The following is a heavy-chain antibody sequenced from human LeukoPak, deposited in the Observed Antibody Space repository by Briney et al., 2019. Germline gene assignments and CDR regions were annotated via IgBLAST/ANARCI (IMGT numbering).Heavy chain of an antibody. Sequence: SETLSLTFTVPGGSISSFYWSWIRQPPGKGLGWVGYIYYSGSTNYNPSLKSRVNISVDTSKNQFSLKLSSVTAADTAVYYCARERRGYDFWSGYLGWFDPWGQGTLVTVSS. V-gene: IGHV4-59*12. CDR2: IYYSGST. CDR1: GGSISSFY. J-gene: IGHJ5*02. CDR3: ARERRGYDFWSGYLGWFDP. D-gene: IGHD3-3*01.